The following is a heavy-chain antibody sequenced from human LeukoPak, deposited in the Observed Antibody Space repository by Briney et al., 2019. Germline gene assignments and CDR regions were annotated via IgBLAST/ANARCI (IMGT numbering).Heavy chain of an antibody. D-gene: IGHD6-13*01. V-gene: IGHV3-48*03. Sequence: PGGSLRLSCAASGFTFSSYEMNWVRQAPGKGLEWVSYISSSGSTIYYADSVKGRFTISRDNAKNSLYLQMNSLRAEDTAVYYCASVRSSWNPGAPSWGQGTLVSVSS. J-gene: IGHJ5*02. CDR2: ISSSGSTI. CDR3: ASVRSSWNPGAPS. CDR1: GFTFSSYE.